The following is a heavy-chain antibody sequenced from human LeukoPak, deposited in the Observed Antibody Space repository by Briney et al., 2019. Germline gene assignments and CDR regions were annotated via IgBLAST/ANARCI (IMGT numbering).Heavy chain of an antibody. J-gene: IGHJ3*02. Sequence: GESLKISWKGSGYSFTNYWIGWVRQLPGKGLEWMGIIYPGDSDTRYRPSFQGQVTISADKSISTAYLQWSSLRASETAMYYCARSGSLGTFDIWGQGTLVTVSS. D-gene: IGHD1-26*01. CDR1: GYSFTNYW. CDR2: IYPGDSDT. V-gene: IGHV5-51*01. CDR3: ARSGSLGTFDI.